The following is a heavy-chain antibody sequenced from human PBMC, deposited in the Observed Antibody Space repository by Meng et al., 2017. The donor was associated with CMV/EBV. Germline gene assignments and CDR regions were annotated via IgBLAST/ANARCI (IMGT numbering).Heavy chain of an antibody. CDR1: GYTFTSYD. CDR2: ISAYNGNT. D-gene: IGHD3-3*01. J-gene: IGHJ6*02. CDR3: ARRGTIFEYYYGMDV. V-gene: IGHV1-18*01. Sequence: ASVKVSCKASGYTFTSYDINWVRQATGQGLEWMGWISAYNGNTNYAQKLQGRVTMTTDTSTSTAYMELRSLRSDDTAVYYCARRGTIFEYYYGMDVWGQGTTVTVSS.